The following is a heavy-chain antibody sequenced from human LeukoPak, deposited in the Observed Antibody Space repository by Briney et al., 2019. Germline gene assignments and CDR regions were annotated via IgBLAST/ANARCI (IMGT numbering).Heavy chain of an antibody. CDR1: GYSFTSYW. CDR2: VDPSDSYT. V-gene: IGHV5-10-1*01. CDR3: ARRGIAVAGYYYGMDV. Sequence: GESLKISCKGSGYSFTSYWISWVRQVPGKGLEWMGRVDPSDSYTNYSPSFQGHVTISADKSISTAYLQWSSLKASDTAMYYCARRGIAVAGYYYGMDVWGKGTTVTVSS. J-gene: IGHJ6*04. D-gene: IGHD6-19*01.